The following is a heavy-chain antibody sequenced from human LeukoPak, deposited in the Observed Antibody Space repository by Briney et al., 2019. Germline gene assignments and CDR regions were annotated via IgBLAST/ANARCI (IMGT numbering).Heavy chain of an antibody. D-gene: IGHD2-21*01. CDR1: GYTFTGYY. CDR2: INPNSGGT. V-gene: IGHV1-2*02. J-gene: IGHJ4*02. CDR3: ARAETLAYCGGDCYSSFLLFDY. Sequence: ASVKVSCKASGYTFTGYYMHWVRQAPGQGLEWMGWINPNSGGTNYAQKFQGRVTMTRDTSISTAHMELSRLRSDDTAVYYCARAETLAYCGGDCYSSFLLFDYWGQGTLVTVSS.